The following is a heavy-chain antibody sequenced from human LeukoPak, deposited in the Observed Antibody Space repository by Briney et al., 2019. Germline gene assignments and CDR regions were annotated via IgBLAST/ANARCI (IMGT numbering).Heavy chain of an antibody. Sequence: GGSLRLSCAASGFTFSSYAMSWVRQAPGKGLEWVSAISGSGGSTYYADSVKGRFTISRDNSKNTLYLQMNSLKTEDTAVYYCTTEDLGKDGVGATTGFDYWGQGTLVTVSS. CDR3: TTEDLGKDGVGATTGFDY. V-gene: IGHV3-23*01. CDR2: ISGSGGST. D-gene: IGHD1-26*01. CDR1: GFTFSSYA. J-gene: IGHJ4*02.